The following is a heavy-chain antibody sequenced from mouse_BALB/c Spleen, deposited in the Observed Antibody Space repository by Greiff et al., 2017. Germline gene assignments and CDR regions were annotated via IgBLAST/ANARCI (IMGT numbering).Heavy chain of an antibody. Sequence: QVQLKESGPSLVHPSQSLSITCTVSGFSLTSYGVHWVRQSPGKGLEWLGVIWRGGSTDYNAAFMSRLSITKDNSKSQVFFKMNSLQADDTAIYYCAKRPYYGNAMDYWGQGTSVTVSS. CDR2: IWRGGST. J-gene: IGHJ4*01. CDR1: GFSLTSYG. CDR3: AKRPYYGNAMDY. V-gene: IGHV2-5-1*01. D-gene: IGHD2-10*01.